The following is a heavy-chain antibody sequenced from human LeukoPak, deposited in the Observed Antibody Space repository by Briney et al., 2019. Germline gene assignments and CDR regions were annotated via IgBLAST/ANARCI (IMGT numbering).Heavy chain of an antibody. CDR3: AKDGPLRWTYLDY. D-gene: IGHD4-23*01. CDR2: VSSSGGTT. CDR1: RFIFSSSA. J-gene: IGHJ4*02. Sequence: GGSLRLSCAASRFIFSSSAMSWVRQAPGKGLEWVSTVSSSGGTTYYADSVKGRFTISRDNSKNTLSLQMNSLRAEDTAVYYCAKDGPLRWTYLDYWGQGTLVTVSS. V-gene: IGHV3-23*01.